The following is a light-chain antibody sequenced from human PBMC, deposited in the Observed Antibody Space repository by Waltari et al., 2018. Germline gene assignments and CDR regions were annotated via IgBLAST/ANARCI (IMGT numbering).Light chain of an antibody. V-gene: IGLV3-1*01. CDR2: QDA. J-gene: IGLJ2*01. Sequence: SYDLTQPSSLSVSPGQTATIPCSGASLGDKDASWYQQKAGQSPVLVIYQDAKRPSGIPERFSGSNSGNTATLTISGTESLDEADYYCQVWDRSSVIFGGGTKLTVL. CDR1: SLGDKD. CDR3: QVWDRSSVI.